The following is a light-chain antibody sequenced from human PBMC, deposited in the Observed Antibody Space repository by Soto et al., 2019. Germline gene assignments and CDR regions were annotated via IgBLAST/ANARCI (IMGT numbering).Light chain of an antibody. CDR1: QSVSSN. J-gene: IGKJ2*01. V-gene: IGKV3-15*01. CDR2: GAS. CDR3: QHKNNWPPYT. Sequence: EVVMTQSPATLSVSPGEGATLSCRASQSVSSNLAWYQQKPGQAPRLLIYGASTRATGIPARFSGSGSVTEVILTISSLKSEDFAVYYCQHKNNWPPYTFGQGTKLEIK.